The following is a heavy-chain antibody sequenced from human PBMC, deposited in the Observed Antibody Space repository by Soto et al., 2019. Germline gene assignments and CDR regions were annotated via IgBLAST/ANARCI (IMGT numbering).Heavy chain of an antibody. Sequence: SVKVSCKASGRTFSSYAISWVRQAPGQGLEWMGRIIPILGIANYAQKFQGRVTITADKSTSTAYMELSSLRSEDTAVYYCARDGSGYCGGDCYYYYYYGMDVWG. J-gene: IGHJ6*02. CDR2: IIPILGIA. CDR1: GRTFSSYA. V-gene: IGHV1-69*04. CDR3: ARDGSGYCGGDCYYYYYYGMDV. D-gene: IGHD2-21*02.